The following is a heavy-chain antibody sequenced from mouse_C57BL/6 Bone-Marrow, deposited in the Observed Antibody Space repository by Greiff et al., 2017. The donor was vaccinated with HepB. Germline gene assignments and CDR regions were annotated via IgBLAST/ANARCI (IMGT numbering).Heavy chain of an antibody. CDR3: TRGGYYYGSSVGWYFDV. CDR1: GYTFTDYE. V-gene: IGHV1-15*01. Sequence: QVHVKQSGAELVRPGASVTLSCKASGYTFTDYEMHWVKQTPVHGLEWIGAIDPETGGTAYNQKFKGKAILTADKSSSTAYMELRSLTSEDSAVYYCTRGGYYYGSSVGWYFDVWGTGTTVTVSS. D-gene: IGHD1-1*01. CDR2: IDPETGGT. J-gene: IGHJ1*03.